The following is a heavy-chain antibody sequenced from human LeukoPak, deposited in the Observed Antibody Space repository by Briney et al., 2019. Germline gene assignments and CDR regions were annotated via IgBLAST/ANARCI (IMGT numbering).Heavy chain of an antibody. CDR1: GGSISSHY. Sequence: SETLSLTCTVSGGSISSHYWSWIRQPPGKGLEWIGYIYTSGSTNYNPSLKSRVTISVDTSKNQFSLKLNSVTAADTAVYYCARLLTGTTDYWGQGTLVTVSS. V-gene: IGHV4-4*09. CDR3: ARLLTGTTDY. D-gene: IGHD1-7*01. J-gene: IGHJ4*02. CDR2: IYTSGST.